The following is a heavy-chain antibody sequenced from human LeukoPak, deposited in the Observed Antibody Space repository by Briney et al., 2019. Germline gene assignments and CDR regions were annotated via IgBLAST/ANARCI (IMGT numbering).Heavy chain of an antibody. CDR2: ISPNGVIT. V-gene: IGHV3-23*01. J-gene: IGHJ4*02. D-gene: IGHD3-10*01. CDR1: GFTFNRYN. Sequence: GGSLRLSCAASGFTFNRYNMNWVRRAPGKGLEWVSGISPNGVITYYTDSVKGRFTISRDNSKNTLFLQMNSLRAEDTAVYYCAKGAMVRGVLDYWGQGTLVTVSS. CDR3: AKGAMVRGVLDY.